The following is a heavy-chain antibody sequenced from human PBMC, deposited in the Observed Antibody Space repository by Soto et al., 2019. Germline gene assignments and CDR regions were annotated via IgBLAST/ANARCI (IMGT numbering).Heavy chain of an antibody. V-gene: IGHV4-59*01. CDR3: ARERGYSYGSEYGMEV. D-gene: IGHD5-18*01. CDR1: VCCIISYY. Sequence: PSSTXSLTWTFGVCCIISYYGILIRHPPGKGLEWIGYIYYSGSTNYNPSLKSRVNISVDTSKNQFSLKLSSVTAADTAVYYCARERGYSYGSEYGMEVWGQGTTV. CDR2: IYYSGST. J-gene: IGHJ6*01.